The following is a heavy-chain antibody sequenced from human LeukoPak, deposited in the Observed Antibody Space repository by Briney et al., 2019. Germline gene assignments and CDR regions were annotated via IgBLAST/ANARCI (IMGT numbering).Heavy chain of an antibody. Sequence: GGSLRLSCAASGFHVSTNNMSWVRQAPGRGLEWVSVVYIGGSTYYADSVKGRFTISRDDSKNTLSLQMNSLRVEDTAVYYCARGRFGEFHFDYWGQGTLVTVSS. J-gene: IGHJ4*02. CDR2: VYIGGST. D-gene: IGHD3-10*01. V-gene: IGHV3-53*01. CDR1: GFHVSTNN. CDR3: ARGRFGEFHFDY.